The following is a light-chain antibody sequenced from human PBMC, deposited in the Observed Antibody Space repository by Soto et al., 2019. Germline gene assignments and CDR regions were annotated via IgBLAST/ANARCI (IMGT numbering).Light chain of an antibody. Sequence: QSVLTQPASVSGSPGQSITISCTGTSSDGGGYNYVSWYQQHPGKAPKIMIYDVSNRPSGVSNRFSGSKSGNTASLTISGLQAEDEADYYCSSYTSSSTLVVFGGGTKLTVL. CDR1: SSDGGGYNY. CDR3: SSYTSSSTLVV. J-gene: IGLJ2*01. V-gene: IGLV2-14*01. CDR2: DVS.